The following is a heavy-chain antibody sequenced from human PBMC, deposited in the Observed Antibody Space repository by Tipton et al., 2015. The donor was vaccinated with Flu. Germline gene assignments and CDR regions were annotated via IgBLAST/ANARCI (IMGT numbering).Heavy chain of an antibody. V-gene: IGHV4-39*07. J-gene: IGHJ4*02. CDR3: ARGFGAAHHSPIRY. D-gene: IGHD3-16*01. CDR2: IYYSGST. Sequence: GLVKPSETLSLTCTVSGGSISSSSYYWGWIRQPPGKGLEWIGSIYYSGSTYYNPSLKSRVTISLDTSKNQFSLKLNSMTAADTAVYYCARGFGAAHHSPIRYWGQGTLVTVSS. CDR1: GGSISSSSYY.